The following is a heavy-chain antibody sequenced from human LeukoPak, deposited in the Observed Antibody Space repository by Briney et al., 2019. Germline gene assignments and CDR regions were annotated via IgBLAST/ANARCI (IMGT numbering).Heavy chain of an antibody. CDR1: GGSISSSSYY. J-gene: IGHJ4*02. V-gene: IGHV4-39*07. CDR3: ARSRGPSMARRGANFDY. CDR2: IYYSGST. Sequence: SETLSLTCTVSGGSISSSSYYWGWIRQPPGKGLEWIGSIYYSGSTYYNPSLKSRVTISVDTSKNQFSLKLSSVTAADTAVYYCARSRGPSMARRGANFDYWGQGTLVTVSS. D-gene: IGHD3-10*01.